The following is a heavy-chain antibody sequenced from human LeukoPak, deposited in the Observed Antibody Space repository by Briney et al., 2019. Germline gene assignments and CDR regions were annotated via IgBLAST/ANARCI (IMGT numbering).Heavy chain of an antibody. Sequence: GGSLRLSCAASGFTFSSYGMSWVRQAPGKGLEWVSAISGSGGSTYYADSVKGRFTTSRDNSKNTLYLQMNSLRAEDTAVYYCARVGSNGWYVDYWGQGTLVTVSS. J-gene: IGHJ4*02. V-gene: IGHV3-23*01. CDR3: ARVGSNGWYVDY. D-gene: IGHD6-19*01. CDR1: GFTFSSYG. CDR2: ISGSGGST.